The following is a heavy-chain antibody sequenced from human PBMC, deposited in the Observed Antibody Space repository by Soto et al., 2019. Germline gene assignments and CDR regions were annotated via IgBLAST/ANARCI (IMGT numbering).Heavy chain of an antibody. J-gene: IGHJ6*02. V-gene: IGHV3-30*18. D-gene: IGHD3-16*02. CDR3: AKGGVWGSYRYDDYYYGMDV. CDR1: GFTFSSYG. CDR2: ISYDGSNK. Sequence: QVQLVESGGGVVQPGRSLRLSCAASGFTFSSYGMHWVRQAPGKGLEWVAVISYDGSNKYYADSVKGRFTISRDNSKNTLYLQMNSLRAEDTAVYYCAKGGVWGSYRYDDYYYGMDVWGQGTTVTVSS.